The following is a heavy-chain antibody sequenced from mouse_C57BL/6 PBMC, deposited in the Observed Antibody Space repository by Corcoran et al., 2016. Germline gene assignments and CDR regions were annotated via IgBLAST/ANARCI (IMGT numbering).Heavy chain of an antibody. D-gene: IGHD2-3*01. CDR2: ISYDGSN. Sequence: DVQLQESGPGLVKPSQSLSLTFSVTDYSITSGSYWNWIRQFPGNKLEWMGYISYDGSNNYNPSLKNRISITRDTSKNQFFLKLNSVTTEDTATYYCARFGGYYDYWGQGTTLTVSS. J-gene: IGHJ2*01. CDR3: ARFGGYYDY. V-gene: IGHV3-6*01. CDR1: DYSITSGSY.